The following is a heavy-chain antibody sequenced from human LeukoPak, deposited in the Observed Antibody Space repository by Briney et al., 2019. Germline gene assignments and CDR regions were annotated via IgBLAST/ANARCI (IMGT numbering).Heavy chain of an antibody. J-gene: IGHJ4*02. CDR3: ARGPCTGGACYYDY. CDR2: ISWNGGTT. D-gene: IGHD2-8*02. Sequence: GGSLRLSCAASGFTFSSQWMSWVRQAPGKGLQWVSGISWNGGTTAYSDSVKGRFTISRDNAKNSLYLQMNSLRAEDTALYYCARGPCTGGACYYDYWGQGTLVSVSS. CDR1: GFTFSSQW. V-gene: IGHV3-20*04.